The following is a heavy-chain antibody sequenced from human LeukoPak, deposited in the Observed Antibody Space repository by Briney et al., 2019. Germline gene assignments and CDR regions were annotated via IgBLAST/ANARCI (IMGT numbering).Heavy chain of an antibody. V-gene: IGHV3-21*06. CDR2: IRSSSSSI. CDR3: ARGCCCDRYPFRGY. D-gene: IGHD2-21*02. CDR1: GFTFGSLA. J-gene: IGHJ4*02. Sequence: PGGSLRHSCAASGFTFGSLAMNWVRQAPGKGLEWVASIRSSSSSIYYADAVQGRFTISRDNAKNSLYLQMNSLRVEDTAVYYCARGCCCDRYPFRGYWGPVTLVTVST.